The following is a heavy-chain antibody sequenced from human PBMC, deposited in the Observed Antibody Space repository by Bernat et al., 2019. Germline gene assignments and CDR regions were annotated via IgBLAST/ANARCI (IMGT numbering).Heavy chain of an antibody. CDR2: ISGSGGST. CDR1: GFTFSSYA. CDR3: AKDGYCSSTSCYATINKNWFDP. Sequence: EVQLLESGGGLVQPGGSLRLSCAASGFTFSSYAMSWVRQAPGKGLEWVSAISGSGGSTYYADSVKGRFTISRDNSKNTLYLQMNSLRAEDTAVYYCAKDGYCSSTSCYATINKNWFDPWGQGTLVTVSS. D-gene: IGHD2-2*03. J-gene: IGHJ5*02. V-gene: IGHV3-23*01.